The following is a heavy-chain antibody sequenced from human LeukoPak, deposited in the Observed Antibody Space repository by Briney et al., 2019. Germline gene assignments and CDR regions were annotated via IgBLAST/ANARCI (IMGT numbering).Heavy chain of an antibody. CDR3: ASGYGDYDPYYYYGMDV. Sequence: ASVKVSCKASGYTFAGYYMHWVRQAPGQGLEWMGWINPNSGGTNYAQKFQGRVTLTRDTSISTAYMELSRLRSDDTAVYYCASGYGDYDPYYYYGMDVWGQRDHGHRLL. V-gene: IGHV1-2*02. CDR2: INPNSGGT. J-gene: IGHJ6*04. D-gene: IGHD4-17*01. CDR1: GYTFAGYY.